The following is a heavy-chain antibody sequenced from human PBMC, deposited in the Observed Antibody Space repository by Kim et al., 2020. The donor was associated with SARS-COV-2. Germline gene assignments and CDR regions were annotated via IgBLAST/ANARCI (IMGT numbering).Heavy chain of an antibody. Sequence: QQFQGRVTITADESTRTAYMELSSLGSEDAAVYYCARDLVKLVGATVFDYWGQGTLVTVSS. D-gene: IGHD1-26*01. V-gene: IGHV1-69*01. J-gene: IGHJ4*02. CDR3: ARDLVKLVGATVFDY.